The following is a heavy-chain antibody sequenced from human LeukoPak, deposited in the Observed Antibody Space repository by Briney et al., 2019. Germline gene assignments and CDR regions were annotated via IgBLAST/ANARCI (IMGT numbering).Heavy chain of an antibody. CDR1: GFSISSYY. D-gene: IGHD3-22*01. CDR2: IYTSGST. J-gene: IGHJ4*02. Sequence: PSETLSLTCTVSGFSISSYYMSWVRQPAGKGLEWIWRIYTSGSTNYNPSLKSRVTMSVDTSKNQFSLKLSSVTAADSAVYYCARGGDMGYYRWYFDYWGQGTLVTVSS. CDR3: ARGGDMGYYRWYFDY. V-gene: IGHV4-4*07.